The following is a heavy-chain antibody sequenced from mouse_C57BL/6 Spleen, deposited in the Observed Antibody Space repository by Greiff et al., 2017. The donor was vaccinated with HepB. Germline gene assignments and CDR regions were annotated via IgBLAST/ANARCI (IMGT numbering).Heavy chain of an antibody. V-gene: IGHV1-42*01. J-gene: IGHJ3*01. CDR2: INPSTGGT. Sequence: EVQLQQSGPELVKPGASVKISCKASGYSFTGYYMNWVKQSPEKSLGWIGEINPSTGGTTYNQKFKAKATLTVDKSSSTAYMQLKSLTSEDSAVYYCARSRGFLFAYWGQGTLVTVSA. CDR1: GYSFTGYY. CDR3: ARSRGFLFAY.